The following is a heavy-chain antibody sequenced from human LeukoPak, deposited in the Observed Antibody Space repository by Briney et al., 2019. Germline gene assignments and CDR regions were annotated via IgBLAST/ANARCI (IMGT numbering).Heavy chain of an antibody. CDR1: GYTFTGYY. J-gene: IGHJ5*02. D-gene: IGHD6-25*01. V-gene: IGHV1-2*02. CDR3: ARVPSGGNKFDP. CDR2: INPNSGGT. Sequence: ASVKVSCKASGYTFTGYYMHWVRQAPGQGLEWMGWINPNSGGTNYAQKFQGRVTTTRNTSISTAYMELSSLRSEDTAVYYCARVPSGGNKFDPWGQGTLVTVSS.